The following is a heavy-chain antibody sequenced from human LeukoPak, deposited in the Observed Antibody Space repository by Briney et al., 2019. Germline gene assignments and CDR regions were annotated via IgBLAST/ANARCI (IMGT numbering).Heavy chain of an antibody. CDR3: ASVREYRYMDV. CDR1: GGSISSYY. Sequence: SETLSLTCTVSGGSISSYYWSWIRQPPGKGLEWIGYIYYSGSTNYNPSLKSRVTISVDTSKNQSSLKLSSVTAADTAVYYCASVREYRYMDVWGKGTTVTVSS. CDR2: IYYSGST. D-gene: IGHD6-6*01. J-gene: IGHJ6*03. V-gene: IGHV4-59*01.